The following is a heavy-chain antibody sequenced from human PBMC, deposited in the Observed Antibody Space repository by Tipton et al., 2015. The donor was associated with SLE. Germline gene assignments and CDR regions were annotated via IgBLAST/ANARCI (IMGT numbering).Heavy chain of an antibody. J-gene: IGHJ2*01. CDR3: ARFNGGTRYFDL. V-gene: IGHV4-34*01. D-gene: IGHD1-7*01. CDR2: INHSGST. CDR1: GGSFSGYY. Sequence: TLSLTCAVYGGSFSGYYWSWIRQPPGKGLEWIGEINHSGSTNYNPSLKSRVTISVDTPKNQFSLKLSSVTAADTAVYYCARFNGGTRYFDLWGRGTLVTVSS.